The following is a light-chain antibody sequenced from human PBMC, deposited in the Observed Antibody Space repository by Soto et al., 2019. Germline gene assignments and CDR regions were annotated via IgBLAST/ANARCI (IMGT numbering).Light chain of an antibody. V-gene: IGLV2-14*01. J-gene: IGLJ2*01. CDR2: DVS. CDR1: SGDVGSYNF. Sequence: QSALTQPASVSGSPGQSIAISCTGTSGDVGSYNFVSWYQQHPGKAPKLMIYDVSARPPGVSNRFSGSKSGNTASLTISGLQAEDEADYYCSSSTSTSTLVFGGGTKLTVL. CDR3: SSSTSTSTLV.